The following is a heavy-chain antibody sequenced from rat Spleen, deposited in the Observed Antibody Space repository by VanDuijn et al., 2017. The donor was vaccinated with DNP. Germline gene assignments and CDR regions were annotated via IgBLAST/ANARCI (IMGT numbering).Heavy chain of an antibody. CDR3: VRWNSGHFDY. CDR1: GFTFSNYD. V-gene: IGHV5S23*01. CDR2: IGSAAYAP. J-gene: IGHJ2*01. D-gene: IGHD4-3*01. Sequence: EVQLVESGGGLVRPGRSLKLSCAASGFTFSNYDMAWVRQAPTKGLEWVASIGSAAYAPYYGDSVKGRFTISRDNAKSTLYLQMNSLRSEDMATYYCVRWNSGHFDYWGQGVMVTVSS.